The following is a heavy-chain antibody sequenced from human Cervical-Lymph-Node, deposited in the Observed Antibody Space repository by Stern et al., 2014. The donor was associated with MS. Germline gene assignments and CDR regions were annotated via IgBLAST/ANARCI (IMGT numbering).Heavy chain of an antibody. J-gene: IGHJ5*02. CDR3: ATFYDIYNWFDP. CDR1: GGTFSSYA. Sequence: VQLVQSGAEVKKPGSSVKVSCKASGGTFSSYAISWGRQGPGQGLAWMGGIIPIFGTANYAQKFQGRVTITADESTSTAYMELSSLRSEDTAVYYCATFYDIYNWFDPWGQGTLVTVSS. V-gene: IGHV1-69*01. CDR2: IIPIFGTA. D-gene: IGHD3-9*01.